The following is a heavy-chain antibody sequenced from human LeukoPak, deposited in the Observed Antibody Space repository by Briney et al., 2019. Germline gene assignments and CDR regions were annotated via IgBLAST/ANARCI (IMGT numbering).Heavy chain of an antibody. Sequence: GGSLRLSCAASGFTFSSYGMHWVRQAPGKGLEWVAATWYDGSNKYYADSVKGRFTISRDNSKNTLYLQMNSLGAEDTAVYFCARGGHCSTTSCSNYDGMDVWGQGTTLTVSS. CDR1: GFTFSSYG. D-gene: IGHD2-2*01. CDR3: ARGGHCSTTSCSNYDGMDV. V-gene: IGHV3-33*01. CDR2: TWYDGSNK. J-gene: IGHJ6*02.